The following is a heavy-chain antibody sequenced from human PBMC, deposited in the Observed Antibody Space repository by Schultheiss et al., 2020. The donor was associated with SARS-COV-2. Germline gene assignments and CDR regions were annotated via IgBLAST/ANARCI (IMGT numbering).Heavy chain of an antibody. CDR3: ARGATTNYGDGMDV. J-gene: IGHJ6*02. CDR1: GYTFTSYG. D-gene: IGHD1-7*01. Sequence: ASVKVSCKASGYTFTSYGISWVRQAPGQGLEWMGWISAYNGNTNYAQKLQGRVTMTRDTSTSTAYMELISLRSEDTAVYYCARGATTNYGDGMDVWGQGTTVTVSS. V-gene: IGHV1-18*01. CDR2: ISAYNGNT.